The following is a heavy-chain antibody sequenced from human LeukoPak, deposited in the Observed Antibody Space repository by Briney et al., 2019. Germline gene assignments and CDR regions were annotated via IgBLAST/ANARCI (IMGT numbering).Heavy chain of an antibody. V-gene: IGHV3-15*01. J-gene: IGHJ4*02. CDR1: GFTFSYAW. Sequence: GGSLRLSCAASGFTFSYAWMTWVRQAPGKGLEWVGRIKSKGDGETTDYAAPVKGRFSMSRDDSKATMYLQMYSLEAEDTAVYYCTTDLGLTMIRGVIVYWGQGALVTVSS. CDR2: IKSKGDGETT. D-gene: IGHD3-10*01. CDR3: TTDLGLTMIRGVIVY.